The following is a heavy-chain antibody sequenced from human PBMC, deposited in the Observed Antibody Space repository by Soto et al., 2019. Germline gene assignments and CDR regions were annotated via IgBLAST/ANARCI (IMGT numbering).Heavy chain of an antibody. CDR2: IWYDGSNK. CDR1: GFTFSSYG. D-gene: IGHD5-12*01. CDR3: VRDIVANFYYYGMDV. V-gene: IGHV3-33*08. J-gene: IGHJ6*02. Sequence: PGGSLRLSCAASGFTFSSYGMHWVRQAPGKGLEWVAVIWYDGSNKYYADSVKGRFTISRDNSKNTLYLQMNSLRAEDTAVYYCVRDIVANFYYYGMDVWGQGTTVTVSS.